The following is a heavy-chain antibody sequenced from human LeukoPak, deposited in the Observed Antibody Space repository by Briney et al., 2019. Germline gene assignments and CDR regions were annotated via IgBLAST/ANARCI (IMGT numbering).Heavy chain of an antibody. CDR3: AKAGEYYYDSSGYYDC. J-gene: IGHJ4*02. CDR2: ISGSGGST. D-gene: IGHD3-22*01. CDR1: GFTFSSYA. V-gene: IGHV3-23*01. Sequence: GGSLRLSCAASGFTFSSYAMSWVRQAPGKGLEWVSAISGSGGSTYYADSVKGRFTISRDNSKNTLYLQMNSPRAEDTAVYYCAKAGEYYYDSSGYYDCWGQGTLVTVSS.